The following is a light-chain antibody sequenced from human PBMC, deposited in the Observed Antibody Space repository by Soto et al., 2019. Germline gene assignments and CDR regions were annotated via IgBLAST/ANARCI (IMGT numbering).Light chain of an antibody. Sequence: EIVLTQSPGTLSLSPGQRATLSCRTSQSISRSYLAWYQHKRGQAPRLLMFGTGSRATGIPDRFSGTGSGTDFTLTITSIEPEDFAVYYCQQRSSWPWTFGQGTKLEIK. CDR1: QSISRSY. CDR3: QQRSSWPWT. V-gene: IGKV3D-20*02. CDR2: GTG. J-gene: IGKJ1*01.